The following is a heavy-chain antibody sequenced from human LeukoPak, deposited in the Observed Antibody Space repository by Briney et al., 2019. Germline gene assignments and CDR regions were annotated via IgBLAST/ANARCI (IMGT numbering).Heavy chain of an antibody. J-gene: IGHJ4*02. D-gene: IGHD3-22*01. CDR3: AREITMIVVVITGYFAY. CDR2: ISYDGSNK. V-gene: IGHV3-30-3*01. Sequence: GRSLRLSCAASGFTFSSYAMHWVRQAPGKGLEWVAVISYDGSNKYYADSVKGRFTISRDNSKNTLYLQMNSLRAEDTAVYYCAREITMIVVVITGYFAYWGQGTLVTVSS. CDR1: GFTFSSYA.